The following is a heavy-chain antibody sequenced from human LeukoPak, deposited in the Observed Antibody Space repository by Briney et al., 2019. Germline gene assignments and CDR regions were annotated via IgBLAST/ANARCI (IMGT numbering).Heavy chain of an antibody. CDR3: AREKGSLNIIVVVPAAIDAFDI. J-gene: IGHJ3*02. CDR2: INPNSGGT. D-gene: IGHD2-2*01. Sequence: ASVKVSCKASGYTFTSYGISWVRQAPGQGLEWMGWINPNSGGTNYAQKFQGRVTMTRDTSISTAYMELSRLRSDDTAVYYCAREKGSLNIIVVVPAAIDAFDIWGQGTMVTVSS. V-gene: IGHV1-2*02. CDR1: GYTFTSYG.